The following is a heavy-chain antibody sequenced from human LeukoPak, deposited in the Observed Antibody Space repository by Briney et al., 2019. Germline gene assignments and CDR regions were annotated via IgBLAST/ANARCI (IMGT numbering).Heavy chain of an antibody. J-gene: IGHJ4*02. CDR1: GFTFSSYA. Sequence: PGGSLRLSCAASGFTFSSYAMSWVRQAPGEGLEWVSAISGSGGSTYYADSVKGRFTISGDNSKNTLYLQMNSLRAEDTAVYYCAKVDCSSTSCHFDYWGQGTLVTVSS. CDR3: AKVDCSSTSCHFDY. D-gene: IGHD2-2*01. V-gene: IGHV3-23*01. CDR2: ISGSGGST.